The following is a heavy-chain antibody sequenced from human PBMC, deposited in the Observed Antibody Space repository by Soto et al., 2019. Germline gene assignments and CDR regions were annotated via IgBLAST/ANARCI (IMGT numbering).Heavy chain of an antibody. CDR1: GGTFSSYT. J-gene: IGHJ3*02. CDR2: IIPILGIA. V-gene: IGHV1-69*02. D-gene: IGHD1-7*01. Sequence: QVQLVQSGAEVKKPGSSVKVSCKASGGTFSSYTISWVRQAPGQGLEWMGRIIPILGIANYAQKFQGRVTITADKSTSPAYMELSSLRSEDTAMYYCARSPYNWNYVDAFDIWGQGTMVTVSS. CDR3: ARSPYNWNYVDAFDI.